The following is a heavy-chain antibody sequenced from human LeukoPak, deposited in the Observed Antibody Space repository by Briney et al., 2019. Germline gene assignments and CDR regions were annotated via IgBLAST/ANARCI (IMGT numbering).Heavy chain of an antibody. CDR3: AKASSGSSSLPIDY. CDR2: ISGYDGSA. CDR1: GFTFHDYA. V-gene: IGHV3-43*02. Sequence: GASVRLSCVASGFTFHDYAMSWVRQVPGKGLEWVSLISGYDGSASYAATVKGRFTISRDNSKNSLYLQMNSLRTEDTAFYYCAKASSGSSSLPIDYWGQGTLDTLPS. J-gene: IGHJ4*02. D-gene: IGHD3-10*01.